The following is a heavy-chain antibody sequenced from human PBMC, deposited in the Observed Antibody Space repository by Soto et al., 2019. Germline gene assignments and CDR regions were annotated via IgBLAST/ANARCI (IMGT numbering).Heavy chain of an antibody. CDR2: INPATGDT. D-gene: IGHD1-26*01. V-gene: IGHV1-3*01. CDR3: ARASGRSKLLPFYFDP. J-gene: IGHJ5*02. CDR1: GYAFTTSA. Sequence: QVHLVQSGAEVQKPGASVRISCQASGYAFTTSAIHWVRQAPGQSREWMGWINPATGDTKYSQNVRGRVTFALDTSATTAYMDLRSLASHDTAVYYCARASGRSKLLPFYFDPWGQGTQVTVSS.